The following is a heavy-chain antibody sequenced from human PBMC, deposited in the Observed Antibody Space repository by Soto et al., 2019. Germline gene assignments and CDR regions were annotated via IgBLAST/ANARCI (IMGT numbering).Heavy chain of an antibody. CDR2: ISYDGSNE. V-gene: IGHV3-30-3*01. CDR1: GFTFSSYA. J-gene: IGHJ4*02. CDR3: AREGFGAYDFRRVPQTDY. Sequence: QVQLVESGGGVVQPGRSLRLSCAASGFTFSSYAMHWVRQAPGKGLEWVGFISYDGSNEYYADSVKGRFTISRDNSKNPVYLQLNSLRDEDTAVYYCAREGFGAYDFRRVPQTDYWGQVTLVTVSS. D-gene: IGHD5-12*01.